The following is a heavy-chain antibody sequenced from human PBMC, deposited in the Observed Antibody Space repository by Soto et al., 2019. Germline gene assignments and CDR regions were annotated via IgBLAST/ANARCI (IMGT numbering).Heavy chain of an antibody. J-gene: IGHJ3*02. CDR1: GFSLSTSGVG. D-gene: IGHD3-3*01. Sequence: QITLKESGPTLVKPTQTLTLTCTFSGFSLSTSGVGVGWIRQPPGKALEWLALIYWNDDKRYSPSLKSRLTITKDTSKNQVVLTMTNMDPVDTATYYCAHRRAPGVFNHIAHAFDIWGQGTMVTVSS. CDR3: AHRRAPGVFNHIAHAFDI. CDR2: IYWNDDK. V-gene: IGHV2-5*01.